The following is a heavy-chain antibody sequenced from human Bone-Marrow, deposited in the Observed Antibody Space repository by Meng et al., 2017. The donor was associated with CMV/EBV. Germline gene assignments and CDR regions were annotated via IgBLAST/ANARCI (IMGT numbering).Heavy chain of an antibody. CDR2: ISPNNGGT. CDR3: VRGGGSSYVDY. D-gene: IGHD1-26*01. V-gene: IGHV1-2*02. J-gene: IGHJ4*02. Sequence: RQASGYTFTGSNMPWARQAPGQGLEWMGWISPNNGGTKYAQKFQGGVTMTRDTSISTAYMELSRLTSDDTAVYYCVRGGGSSYVDYWGQGILVTVSS. CDR1: GYTFTGSN.